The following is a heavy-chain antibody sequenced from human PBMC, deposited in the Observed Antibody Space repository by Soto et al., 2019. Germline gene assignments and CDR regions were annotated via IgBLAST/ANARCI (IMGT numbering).Heavy chain of an antibody. J-gene: IGHJ2*01. V-gene: IGHV3-7*01. CDR3: ARELGIVVVRAATDRGYSFPSDWYLDL. Sequence: EVQGVESGGGWVQPGGSQRLSCAASGFTLSSYWMSWVRQAPGKGLEWVANIKQDGSEKYYVDSVKGRVTISRDNAKNSLYLQMNSLRAEDTAVYYCARELGIVVVRAATDRGYSFPSDWYLDLWGRGTLVTVSS. CDR2: IKQDGSEK. CDR1: GFTLSSYW. D-gene: IGHD2-2*03.